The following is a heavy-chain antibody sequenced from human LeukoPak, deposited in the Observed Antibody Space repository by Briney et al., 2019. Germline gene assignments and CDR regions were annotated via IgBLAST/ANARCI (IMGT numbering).Heavy chain of an antibody. J-gene: IGHJ5*02. CDR1: GGSISSGGYY. CDR3: ATGGSGSYKPRWFDP. V-gene: IGHV4-31*03. CDR2: IYYSGST. Sequence: SETLSLTCTVSGGSISSGGYYWSWIGQHPGKGLEWIGYIYYSGSTYYNPSLKSRVTISVDTSKNQFSLKLSSVTAADTAVYYCATGGSGSYKPRWFDPWGQGTLVTVSS. D-gene: IGHD3-10*01.